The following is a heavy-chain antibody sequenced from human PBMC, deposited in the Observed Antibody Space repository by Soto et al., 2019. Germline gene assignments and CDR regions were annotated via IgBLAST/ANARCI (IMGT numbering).Heavy chain of an antibody. CDR3: AAEYSSSGYYYYGMDV. D-gene: IGHD6-6*01. Sequence: EVQLVESGGGLVKPGGSLRLCCAASGFTFSSYSMNWVRQAPGKGLEWVSSISSSSSYIYYADSVKGRFTISRDNAKNSLYLQMNSLRAEDTAVYYCAAEYSSSGYYYYGMDVWGQGTTVTVSS. CDR1: GFTFSSYS. V-gene: IGHV3-21*01. J-gene: IGHJ6*02. CDR2: ISSSSSYI.